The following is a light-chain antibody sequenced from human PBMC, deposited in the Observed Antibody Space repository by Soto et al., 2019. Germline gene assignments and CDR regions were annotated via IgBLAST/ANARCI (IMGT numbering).Light chain of an antibody. CDR2: YTS. CDR1: QSVGSH. CDR3: QQYNNWPLT. V-gene: IGKV3-15*01. J-gene: IGKJ3*01. Sequence: EIVMTHSPATLSVSPGERATLSCRASQSVGSHLAWYQQKPGQAPSLLIYYTSTRATGIPARFSGSGSGTEFTITICSLQSEDFAVYDCQQYNNWPLTCGPGTKVDIK.